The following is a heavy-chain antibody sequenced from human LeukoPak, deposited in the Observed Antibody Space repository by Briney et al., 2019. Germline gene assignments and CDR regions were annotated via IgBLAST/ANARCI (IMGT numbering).Heavy chain of an antibody. CDR3: AREYYDGSGHKHSFDI. V-gene: IGHV1-2*02. CDR1: GYTFSDYY. J-gene: IGHJ3*02. D-gene: IGHD3-22*01. CDR2: IDPTSGGT. Sequence: GASVKVSCKASGYTFSDYYMHWVRQAPGQGLEWMGWIDPTSGGTKYAQKFQGRVTMTRDTSISTVYMELSRLRSDDTAVFYCAREYYDGSGHKHSFDIWGQGTMVTVSS.